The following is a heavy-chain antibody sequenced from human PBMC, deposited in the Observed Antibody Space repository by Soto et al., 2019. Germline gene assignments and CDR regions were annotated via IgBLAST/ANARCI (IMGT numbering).Heavy chain of an antibody. Sequence: EVQLVESGGGLVQPGGSLKLSCAASGFTFSGSAMHWVRQASGKGLEWVGRIRSKANSYATAYAASVKGRFTISRDDSEDTAYQQMNGLKAEYRVVYNCPRHSRGSYPDWGQGNLVTVSS. V-gene: IGHV3-73*02. CDR1: GFTFSGSA. CDR3: PRHSRGSYPD. CDR2: IRSKANSYAT. D-gene: IGHD1-26*01. J-gene: IGHJ4*02.